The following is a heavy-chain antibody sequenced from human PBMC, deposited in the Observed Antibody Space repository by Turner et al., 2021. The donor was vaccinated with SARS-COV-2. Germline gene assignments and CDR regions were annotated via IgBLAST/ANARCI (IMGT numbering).Heavy chain of an antibody. CDR1: GSTSSTYS. V-gene: IGHV3-21*01. J-gene: IGHJ3*02. Sequence: EVQLVESGGGLVKPRGSLILSLAASGSTSSTYSMNWVRQAPGKGLEWGSSSRSSSSYIYYTDSVKGRFTISRDNAKNSLYLQMNSLRAEDTAMYYCARDVPTYYYDSSGYYTDAFDIWGKWTKVTVSS. D-gene: IGHD3-22*01. CDR3: ARDVPTYYYDSSGYYTDAFDI. CDR2: SRSSSSYI.